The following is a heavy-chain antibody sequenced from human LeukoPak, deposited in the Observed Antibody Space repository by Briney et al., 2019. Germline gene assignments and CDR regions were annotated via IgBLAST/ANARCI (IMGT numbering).Heavy chain of an antibody. CDR1: GFTFSTYS. CDR3: AKYPASGGYFDY. CDR2: ISGSGANT. J-gene: IGHJ4*02. V-gene: IGHV3-23*01. D-gene: IGHD6-13*01. Sequence: GGSLRLSCAASGFTFSTYSMSWVRLAPGKGLEWVSGISGSGANTYYADSVKGRFTISRDNSKNTLYLQMNSMRAEDTAVFYCAKYPASGGYFDYWGQGTLVTVSS.